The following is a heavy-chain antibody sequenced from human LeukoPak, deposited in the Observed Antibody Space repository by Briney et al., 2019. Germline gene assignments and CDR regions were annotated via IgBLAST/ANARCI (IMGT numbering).Heavy chain of an antibody. D-gene: IGHD2-8*01. CDR3: ARPRLFKGVFDD. CDR1: GFTFSTYG. CDR2: IGADGSTT. V-gene: IGHV3-33*01. Sequence: GGSLRLSCAASGFTFSTYGMDWVRQAPGKGLEWVAVIGADGSTTYYAESVKGRFTISRDNSKSTQFLQMNSLRAEDTAVYYCARPRLFKGVFDDWGQGTMVTVSS. J-gene: IGHJ3*01.